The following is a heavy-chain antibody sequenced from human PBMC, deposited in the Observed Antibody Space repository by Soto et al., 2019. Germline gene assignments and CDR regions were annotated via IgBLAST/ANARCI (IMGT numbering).Heavy chain of an antibody. Sequence: QVQLVQSGAEVKKPGASVKVSCKASGYTFIRYGISWVRQAPGQGLEWMGWINAFNGNTNYAQKLQGRVTMTRDTSTSTAYMELRSLRSDDTAVYYCARDPVAGTYFDYWGQGTLVTVSS. D-gene: IGHD6-19*01. V-gene: IGHV1-18*01. CDR2: INAFNGNT. CDR3: ARDPVAGTYFDY. CDR1: GYTFIRYG. J-gene: IGHJ4*02.